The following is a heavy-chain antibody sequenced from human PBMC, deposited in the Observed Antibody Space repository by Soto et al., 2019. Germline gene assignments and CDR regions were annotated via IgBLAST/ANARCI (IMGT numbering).Heavy chain of an antibody. D-gene: IGHD3-10*01. V-gene: IGHV3-64D*06. CDR2: ITSNGRST. Sequence: PGGSLRLSCSASGFTFSSYAMHWVRQAPDKGLEYVSAITSNGRSTFYADSVKGRFTISRDNSKSTLHLQMSSLRAEDTALYYCVKDGAITKVVTPVYYFDSWGQGILVNVSS. CDR3: VKDGAITKVVTPVYYFDS. CDR1: GFTFSSYA. J-gene: IGHJ4*02.